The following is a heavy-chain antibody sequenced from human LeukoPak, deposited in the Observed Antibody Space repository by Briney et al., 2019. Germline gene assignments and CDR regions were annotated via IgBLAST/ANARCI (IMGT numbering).Heavy chain of an antibody. CDR2: INPSGGST. D-gene: IGHD2-2*01. Sequence: GASVKVSCKASGYTFTSYYMHWVRQAPGQGLEWMGIINPSGGSTSYAQKFQGRVTMTRDTSTSTVYMELSSLRAEDTAVYYCAGRYCRSASCPANFDFWGQGTLVTVSS. CDR1: GYTFTSYY. V-gene: IGHV1-46*01. J-gene: IGHJ4*02. CDR3: AGRYCRSASCPANFDF.